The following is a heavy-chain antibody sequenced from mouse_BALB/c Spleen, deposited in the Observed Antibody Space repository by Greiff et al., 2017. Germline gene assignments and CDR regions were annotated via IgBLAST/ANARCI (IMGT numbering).Heavy chain of an antibody. CDR2: ISNGGGST. J-gene: IGHJ4*01. V-gene: IGHV5-12-2*01. D-gene: IGHD1-1*01. CDR1: GFTFSSYT. CDR3: ARGYGSSYAMDY. Sequence: EVNLVESGGGLVQPGGSLKLSCAASGFTFSSYTMSWVRQTPEKRLEWVAYISNGGGSTYYPDTVKGRFTISRDNAKNTLYLQMSSLKSEDTAMYYCARGYGSSYAMDYWGQGTSVTVSS.